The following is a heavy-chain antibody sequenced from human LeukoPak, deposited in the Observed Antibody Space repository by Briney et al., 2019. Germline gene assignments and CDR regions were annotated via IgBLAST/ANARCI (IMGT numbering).Heavy chain of an antibody. CDR2: ISDSGSLT. CDR3: ARGPMTSDV. Sequence: GGSLRLSCAASGFAFSRLAMGWVRQAPGKGLEWVSVISDSGSLTYYADSVKGRFTISRDNAKNSLYLQMNSLRAEDTAVYYCARGPMTSDVWGQGTTVTVSS. V-gene: IGHV3-23*01. J-gene: IGHJ6*02. CDR1: GFAFSRLA. D-gene: IGHD2-21*02.